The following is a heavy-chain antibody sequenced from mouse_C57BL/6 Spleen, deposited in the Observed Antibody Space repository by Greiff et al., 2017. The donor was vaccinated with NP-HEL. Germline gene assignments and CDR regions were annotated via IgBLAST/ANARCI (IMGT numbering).Heavy chain of an antibody. Sequence: EVQLVESGGGLVQPGGSMKLSCVASGFTFSNYWMNWVRQSPEKGLEWVAQIRLKSNNYATHYAESVKGRFTISRDDSKSSVYLQMNNLRAEDTGIYYCTMITTVVGWYFDVWGTGTTVTVSS. CDR3: TMITTVVGWYFDV. J-gene: IGHJ1*03. CDR1: GFTFSNYW. CDR2: IRLKSNNYAT. V-gene: IGHV6-3*01. D-gene: IGHD1-1*01.